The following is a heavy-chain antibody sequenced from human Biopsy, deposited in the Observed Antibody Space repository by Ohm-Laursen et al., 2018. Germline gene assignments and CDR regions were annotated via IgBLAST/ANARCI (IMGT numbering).Heavy chain of an antibody. CDR3: ATKLTGYFHH. CDR1: GGTFSKYG. D-gene: IGHD3-9*01. J-gene: IGHJ1*01. Sequence: SVKVSCNASGGTFSKYGVNWVRQAPGQGLEWLGGNIPILGTGNYAPMFHGRVTVVADTSTSTATMELRSLRPDDTAVYYCATKLTGYFHHWGQGTLVIVSS. V-gene: IGHV1-69*06. CDR2: NIPILGTG.